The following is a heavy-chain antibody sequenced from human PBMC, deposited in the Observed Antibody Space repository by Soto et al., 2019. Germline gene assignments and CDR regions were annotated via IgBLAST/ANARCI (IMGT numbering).Heavy chain of an antibody. Sequence: ASVRVSCKASGYTFTSYAMHWVRQAPGQRLEWMGWINAGNGNTRYSQKFQGRVTITRDTSASTAYMELSSLRSEDTAVYYCARSIVVVTALDYWGQGTLVTVS. J-gene: IGHJ4*02. CDR2: INAGNGNT. D-gene: IGHD2-21*02. V-gene: IGHV1-3*01. CDR3: ARSIVVVTALDY. CDR1: GYTFTSYA.